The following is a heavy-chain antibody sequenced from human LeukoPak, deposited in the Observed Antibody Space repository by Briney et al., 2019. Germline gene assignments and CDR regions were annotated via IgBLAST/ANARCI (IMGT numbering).Heavy chain of an antibody. D-gene: IGHD1-26*01. J-gene: IGHJ3*02. CDR2: MNPNSGNT. CDR1: GYTFTSYD. V-gene: IGHV1-8*01. CDR3: ARDWGELGAFDI. Sequence: ASVKISCKASGYTFTSYDINWVRQATGQGLERMGWMNPNSGNTGYAQKFQCRVTMTRNTSISTAYMELSSLRSEDTAVYYCARDWGELGAFDIWGQGTMVTVSS.